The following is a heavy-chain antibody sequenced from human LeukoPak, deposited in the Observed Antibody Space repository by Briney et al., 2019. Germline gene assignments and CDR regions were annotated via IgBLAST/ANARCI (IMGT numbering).Heavy chain of an antibody. CDR1: GGSISSGGYY. CDR3: ARLRVFYGSYPPEGFDP. V-gene: IGHV4-31*03. Sequence: PSETLSLTCTVSGGSISSGGYYWSWIRQHPGKGLEWIGYIYYSGSTYYNPSLKSRVTISVDTSKNQFSLNLTSVTAADTAVYYCARLRVFYGSYPPEGFDPWGQGTLVTVSS. J-gene: IGHJ5*02. D-gene: IGHD3-10*01. CDR2: IYYSGST.